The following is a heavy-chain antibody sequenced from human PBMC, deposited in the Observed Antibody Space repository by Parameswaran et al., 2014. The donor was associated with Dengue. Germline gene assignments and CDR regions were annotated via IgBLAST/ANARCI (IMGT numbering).Heavy chain of an antibody. V-gene: IGHV3-7*01. J-gene: IGHJ3*02. CDR3: VRDVYYYASGDRYAFEI. Sequence: WIRQPPGKGLEWVANIKHDGRDQYYVDSVKGRFTISRDNAKNSVYLQMNSLRAEDTAVYYCVRDVYYYASGDRYAFEIWGQGTVVTVSS. CDR2: IKHDGRDQ. D-gene: IGHD3-10*01.